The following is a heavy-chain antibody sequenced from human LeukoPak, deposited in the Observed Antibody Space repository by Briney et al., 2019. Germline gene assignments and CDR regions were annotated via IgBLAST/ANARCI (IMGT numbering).Heavy chain of an antibody. CDR3: ARPEPATAAAGSLFGY. Sequence: GGSLRLSCAASGFTFSSYAMHWVRQAPGKGLEWVAVISYDGSNKYYADSVKGRFTISRDNSKNTLYLQMNSLRAEDTAVYYCARPEPATAAAGSLFGYWGQGTLVTVSS. CDR2: ISYDGSNK. D-gene: IGHD6-13*01. V-gene: IGHV3-30*04. CDR1: GFTFSSYA. J-gene: IGHJ4*02.